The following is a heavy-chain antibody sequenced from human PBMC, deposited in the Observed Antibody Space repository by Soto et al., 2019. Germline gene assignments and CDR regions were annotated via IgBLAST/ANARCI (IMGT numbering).Heavy chain of an antibody. D-gene: IGHD1-1*01. CDR2: IIPILGIA. J-gene: IGHJ6*03. CDR3: AIDAYNDPYYYYMHV. Sequence: ASVKVSCKASGGTFSSYTISWVRQAPGQGLEWMGRIIPILGIANYAQKFQGRVTITADKSTSTAYMELSSLRSEDTAVYYCAIDAYNDPYYYYMHVSGKATTVSGSS. V-gene: IGHV1-69*04. CDR1: GGTFSSYT.